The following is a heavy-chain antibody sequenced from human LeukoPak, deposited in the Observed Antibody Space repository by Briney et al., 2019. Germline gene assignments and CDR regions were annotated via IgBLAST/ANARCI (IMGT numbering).Heavy chain of an antibody. J-gene: IGHJ4*02. Sequence: GGSLRLSCAASGFTFSSYWMSWVRQAPGKGLEWVANIKQDGREKYYVDSVRGRFTISRDNAKNSLYLQMSSLRDDDTAVYYCTRDRGWQQFDYWGQGTLVTVSS. D-gene: IGHD5-24*01. CDR1: GFTFSSYW. CDR3: TRDRGWQQFDY. V-gene: IGHV3-7*01. CDR2: IKQDGREK.